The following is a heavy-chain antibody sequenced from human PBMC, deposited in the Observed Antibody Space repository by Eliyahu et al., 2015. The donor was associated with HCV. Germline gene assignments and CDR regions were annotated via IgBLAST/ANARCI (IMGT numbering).Heavy chain of an antibody. V-gene: IGHV3-48*01. CDR1: GFIFSNYE. Sequence: EVQLVESGGGLVRPGGSLRLSCAASGFIFSNYEMNWVRQAPGKGREWVSFISTTGTVYYADSVRGRFTISRDNAKNSLYLQMNSLRLEDTAVYYCARDRPVAAADHWGQGTLVTVSS. CDR2: ISTTGTV. J-gene: IGHJ4*02. D-gene: IGHD2-2*01. CDR3: ARDRPVAAADH.